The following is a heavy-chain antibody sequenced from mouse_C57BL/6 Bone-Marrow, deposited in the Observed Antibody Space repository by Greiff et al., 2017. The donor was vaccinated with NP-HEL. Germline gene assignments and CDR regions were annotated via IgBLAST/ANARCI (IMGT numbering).Heavy chain of an antibody. V-gene: IGHV1-81*01. J-gene: IGHJ4*01. D-gene: IGHD2-4*01. CDR3: ARAYDYQGAMDY. CDR1: GYTFTSYG. CDR2: IYPRSGNN. Sequence: VMLVESGAELARPGASVKLSCKASGYTFTSYGISWVKQRPGQGLEWIGEIYPRSGNNYYIEKFKGKATLTADKSSSTAYMELRSLTSEDSAVYFCARAYDYQGAMDYWGQGTSVTVSS.